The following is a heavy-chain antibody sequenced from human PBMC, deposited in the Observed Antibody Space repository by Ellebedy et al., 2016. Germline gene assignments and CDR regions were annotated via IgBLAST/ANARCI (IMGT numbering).Heavy chain of an antibody. D-gene: IGHD6-13*01. CDR2: ISYDEHSD. CDR1: GFTLSTHT. V-gene: IGHV3-30*03. Sequence: GESLKISCAASGFTLSTHTMHWVRQAPGKGMEWVALISYDEHSDSYSDSVKGRFTISRDLSKNTLYLQMNNLRPEDTAVFYCARGDSSSGNFFDFWGQGTLVTVSS. J-gene: IGHJ4*02. CDR3: ARGDSSSGNFFDF.